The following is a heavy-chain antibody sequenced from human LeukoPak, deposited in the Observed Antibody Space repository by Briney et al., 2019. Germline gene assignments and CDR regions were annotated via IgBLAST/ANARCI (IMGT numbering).Heavy chain of an antibody. V-gene: IGHV3-23*01. CDR2: ITGSGGSA. J-gene: IGHJ6*02. CDR1: GFTFSSYA. Sequence: PGGSLRLSCAASGFTFSSYAMTWVRQAPGEGLEWVSAITGSGGSAYYADSVKGRFTISRDNSKSTLYLQMNSLRAEDTAVYYCAKRLGRSWSTTYGLDVWRQGTTVTVSS. CDR3: AKRLGRSWSTTYGLDV. D-gene: IGHD6-13*01.